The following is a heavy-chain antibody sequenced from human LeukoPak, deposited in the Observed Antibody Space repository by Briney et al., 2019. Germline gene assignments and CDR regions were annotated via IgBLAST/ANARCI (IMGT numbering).Heavy chain of an antibody. Sequence: GGSLRLSFAASGFTFSGSAMHWVRQASGKGLEWVGRIRSKANSYATAYAASVKGRFTISRDDSKNTAYLQMNSLKTEDTAVYYCTTYRYSSSWSGFDYWGQGTLVTVSS. CDR2: IRSKANSYAT. V-gene: IGHV3-73*01. CDR3: TTYRYSSSWSGFDY. J-gene: IGHJ4*02. CDR1: GFTFSGSA. D-gene: IGHD6-13*01.